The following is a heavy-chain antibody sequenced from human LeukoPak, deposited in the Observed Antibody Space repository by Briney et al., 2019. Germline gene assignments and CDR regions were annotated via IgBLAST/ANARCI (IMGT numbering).Heavy chain of an antibody. CDR3: ARAERSNFDY. J-gene: IGHJ4*02. D-gene: IGHD6-25*01. V-gene: IGHV4-39*01. CDR2: IYYNGKT. Sequence: SETLSLTCTVSGGSVTYTNYYWGWIRQPPGKGLQWIGVIYYNGKTYYNPSLKSRVTVAVDTSKNQFSLKLSSVTAADTAVYYCARAERSNFDYWGQGTLVTVSS. CDR1: GGSVTYTNYY.